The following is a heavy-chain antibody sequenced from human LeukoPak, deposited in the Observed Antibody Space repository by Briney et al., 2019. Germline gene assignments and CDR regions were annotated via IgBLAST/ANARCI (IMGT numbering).Heavy chain of an antibody. D-gene: IGHD6-13*01. CDR2: IYTSGST. Sequence: PSETLSLTCAVYGGSFSGYYWSWIRQPPGKGLEWIGRIYTSGSTNYNPSLKSRVTMSVDTSKNQFSLKLSSVTAADTAVYYCARGRSRSSWYGPDYWGQGTLVTVSS. CDR1: GGSFSGYY. V-gene: IGHV4-59*10. CDR3: ARGRSRSSWYGPDY. J-gene: IGHJ4*02.